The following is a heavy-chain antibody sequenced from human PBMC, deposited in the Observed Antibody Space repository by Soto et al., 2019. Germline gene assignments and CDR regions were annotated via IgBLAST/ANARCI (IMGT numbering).Heavy chain of an antibody. Sequence: PSETLSLTCAVYGGSFSGYYWSWIRQPPGKGLEWIGEINHSGSTNYNPSLKSRVTISVDTSKNQFSLKLSSVTAADTAVYYCARGGYDFWSGYWLYYGMDVWGQGTTVTVSS. CDR1: GGSFSGYY. CDR3: ARGGYDFWSGYWLYYGMDV. D-gene: IGHD3-3*01. J-gene: IGHJ6*02. V-gene: IGHV4-34*01. CDR2: INHSGST.